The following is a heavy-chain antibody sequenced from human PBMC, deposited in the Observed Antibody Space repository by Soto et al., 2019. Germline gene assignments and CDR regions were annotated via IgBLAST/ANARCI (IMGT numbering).Heavy chain of an antibody. V-gene: IGHV4-39*01. CDR1: GCSISSHY. J-gene: IGHJ4*02. Sequence: SETLSLTCTVSGCSISSHYWRWIRRPPEKGLEWIGSVYYNGNTYYHPSLKSRLTISVDTSKNQVSLRLSSVTAADTAVYSCERLLSPRVDYWAPGILVTVS. CDR3: ERLLSPRVDY. CDR2: VYYNGNT.